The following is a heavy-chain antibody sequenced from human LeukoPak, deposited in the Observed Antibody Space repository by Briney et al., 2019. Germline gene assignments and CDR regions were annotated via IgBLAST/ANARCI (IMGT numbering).Heavy chain of an antibody. V-gene: IGHV4-34*01. J-gene: IGHJ6*02. CDR1: GGSFSGYY. D-gene: IGHD2-2*02. CDR2: INHSGST. Sequence: SETLSLTCAVYGGSFSGYYWSWIRQPPGKGLEWIGEINHSGSTNYNPSLKSRVTISVDTSKNQFSLKLSSVIAADTAVYYCARGKPRYCSSTSCYKLHYYGMDVWGQGTTVTVSS. CDR3: ARGKPRYCSSTSCYKLHYYGMDV.